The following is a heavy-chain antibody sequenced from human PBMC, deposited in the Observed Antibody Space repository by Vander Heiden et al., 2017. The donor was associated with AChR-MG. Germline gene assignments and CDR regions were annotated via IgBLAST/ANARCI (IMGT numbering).Heavy chain of an antibody. CDR2: INHSGST. CDR3: ARKKATIFGVVSKGMDV. CDR1: GGSFSGYY. D-gene: IGHD3-3*01. J-gene: IGHJ6*04. V-gene: IGHV4-34*01. Sequence: QVQLQQWGAGLLKPSETLSLTCAVYGGSFSGYYWSWIRQPPGKGLEWIGEINHSGSTNYHPSLKSRVTISVDTSKNQFSLKLSSVTAADTAVYYCARKKATIFGVVSKGMDVWGKGTTVTVSS.